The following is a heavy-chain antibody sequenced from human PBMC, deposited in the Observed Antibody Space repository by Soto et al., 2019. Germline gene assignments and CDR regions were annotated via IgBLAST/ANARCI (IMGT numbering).Heavy chain of an antibody. D-gene: IGHD6-13*01. CDR2: IYSGGST. CDR1: GFTVSSNC. J-gene: IGHJ4*02. Sequence: GGSLRLSCAASGFTVSSNCMSWVRQAPGKGLEWVSVIYSGGSTDSADSVKGRFTISRDNSKNTLYLQMNSLRADDTAVYYCARDLSYSSSWFYDYWGQGTLVTVSS. CDR3: ARDLSYSSSWFYDY. V-gene: IGHV3-66*01.